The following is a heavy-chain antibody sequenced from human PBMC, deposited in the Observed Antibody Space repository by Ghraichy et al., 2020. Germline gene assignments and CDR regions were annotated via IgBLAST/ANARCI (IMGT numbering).Heavy chain of an antibody. CDR1: GFTFSSYA. Sequence: GGSLRLSCAASGFTFSSYAMSWVRQAPGKGLEWVSAISGSGGSTYYADSVKGRFTISRDNSKNTLYLQMNSLRAEDTAVYYCAKDESSTLRGIVPAARGTYYYMDVWGKGTTVTVSS. CDR2: ISGSGGST. J-gene: IGHJ6*03. V-gene: IGHV3-23*01. CDR3: AKDESSTLRGIVPAARGTYYYMDV. D-gene: IGHD2-2*01.